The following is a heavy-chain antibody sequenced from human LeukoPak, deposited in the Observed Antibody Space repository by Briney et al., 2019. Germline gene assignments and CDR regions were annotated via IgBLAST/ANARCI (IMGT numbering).Heavy chain of an antibody. V-gene: IGHV4-31*01. D-gene: IGHD3-10*01. CDR3: ARGRMGGSGSYYNIYNWFDP. Sequence: PAQTLSLTCTVSGFSISSGGYYWSWIRQHPGKGREWIGCIYYSGSTYYNPSLKSPVTISVDTSKNQYSLKLSSVTAADMVVYYCARGRMGGSGSYYNIYNWFDPRGQGTLVTVSS. CDR1: GFSISSGGYY. CDR2: IYYSGST. J-gene: IGHJ5*02.